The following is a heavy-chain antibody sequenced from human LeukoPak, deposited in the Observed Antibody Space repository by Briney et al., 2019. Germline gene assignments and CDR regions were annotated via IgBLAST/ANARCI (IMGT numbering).Heavy chain of an antibody. CDR3: ARDGTVAGLYFDL. Sequence: PPGGFRLLSGAVAGFTCSDDWMRGGRAAGGGGVEGVAIIREDGSEKTYADSVKGRFTISRDNSKNSLSLQVNSLRVEDTAVYYCARDGTVAGLYFDLWGQGTLVTVSS. J-gene: IGHJ4*01. V-gene: IGHV3-7*01. CDR1: GFTCSDDW. D-gene: IGHD6-13*01. CDR2: IREDGSEK.